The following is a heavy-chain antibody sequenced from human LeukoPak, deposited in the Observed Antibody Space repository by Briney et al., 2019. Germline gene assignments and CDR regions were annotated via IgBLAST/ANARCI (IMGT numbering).Heavy chain of an antibody. J-gene: IGHJ4*02. Sequence: GRSLRLSCAASGFTFSSYAMHWVRQAPGKGLAWVSGISGDVGTTYYADSVKGRFTTSRDNSKNTLYLQMNSLTVEDTAVYYCAKGFVAAPGTSFEYWGQGTLVTVSS. D-gene: IGHD6-13*01. CDR3: AKGFVAAPGTSFEY. CDR1: GFTFSSYA. V-gene: IGHV3-23*01. CDR2: ISGDVGTT.